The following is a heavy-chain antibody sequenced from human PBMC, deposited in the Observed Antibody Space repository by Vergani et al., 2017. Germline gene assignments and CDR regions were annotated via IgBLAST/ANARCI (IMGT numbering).Heavy chain of an antibody. CDR2: IYYSGST. J-gene: IGHJ6*02. CDR1: GGSISSYY. Sequence: QVQLQESGPGLVKPSETLSLTCTVSGGSISSYYWSWIRQPPGKGLEWIGYIYYSGSTNYNPSLKSRVTISVDTSKNQFSLKLSSVTAAGTAVYYCARDVPLWGGMDVWGQGTTVTVSS. CDR3: ARDVPLWGGMDV. V-gene: IGHV4-59*01. D-gene: IGHD2/OR15-2a*01.